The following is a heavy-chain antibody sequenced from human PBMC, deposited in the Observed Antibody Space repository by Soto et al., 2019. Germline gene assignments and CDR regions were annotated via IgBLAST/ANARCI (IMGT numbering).Heavy chain of an antibody. CDR1: GGTFSSYA. CDR2: IIPIFGTA. CDR3: ARDLVEQQLETGDY. D-gene: IGHD6-13*01. V-gene: IGHV1-69*12. J-gene: IGHJ4*02. Sequence: QVQLVQSGAEVKKPGSSVKVSCKASGGTFSSYAISWVRQAPGQGLEWMGGIIPIFGTANYAQKFHGRVTINADESWSTAYMELSSLRSEDTAVYYCARDLVEQQLETGDYWGQGTMVTVSS.